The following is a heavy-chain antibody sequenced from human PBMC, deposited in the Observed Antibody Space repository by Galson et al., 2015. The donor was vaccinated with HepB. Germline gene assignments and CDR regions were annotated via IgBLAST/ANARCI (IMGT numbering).Heavy chain of an antibody. D-gene: IGHD2-21*01. CDR3: ARCSPEVGCGGWGQGSMKYYYYMDV. J-gene: IGHJ6*03. Sequence: TLSLTCAVSGGSISSGGYSWSWIRQPPGKGLEWIGYIYHSGSTYYNPSLKSRVTISVDRSKNQFSLKLSSVTAADTAVYYCARCSPEVGCGGWGQGSMKYYYYMDVWGKGTTVTVSS. V-gene: IGHV4-30-2*01. CDR2: IYHSGST. CDR1: GGSISSGGYS.